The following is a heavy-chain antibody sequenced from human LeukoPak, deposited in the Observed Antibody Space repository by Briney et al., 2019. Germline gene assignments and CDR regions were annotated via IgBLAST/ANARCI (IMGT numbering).Heavy chain of an antibody. CDR2: ISYDGSNK. CDR1: GFTFSSYG. J-gene: IGHJ4*02. Sequence: GGSLRLSCAASGFTFSSYGMHWARQAPGKGLEWVAVISYDGSNKYYADSVKGRFTISRDNSKNTLYLQMNSLRAEDTAVYYCAKEGPNYYDSSGYYFDYWGQGTLVTVSS. CDR3: AKEGPNYYDSSGYYFDY. V-gene: IGHV3-30*18. D-gene: IGHD3-22*01.